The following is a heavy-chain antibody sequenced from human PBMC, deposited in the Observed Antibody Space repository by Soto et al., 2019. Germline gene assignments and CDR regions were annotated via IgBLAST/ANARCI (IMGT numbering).Heavy chain of an antibody. CDR1: GGSISSYY. J-gene: IGHJ3*02. V-gene: IGHV4-59*08. CDR2: IYYSGST. Sequence: SETLSLTCTVSGGSISSYYWSWIRQPPGKGLEWIGYIYYSGSTNYNPSLKSRVTISVDTSKNQFSLKLSSVTAADTAVYYCARRKHSSGWYDAFDIWGQGTMVTVSS. CDR3: ARRKHSSGWYDAFDI. D-gene: IGHD6-19*01.